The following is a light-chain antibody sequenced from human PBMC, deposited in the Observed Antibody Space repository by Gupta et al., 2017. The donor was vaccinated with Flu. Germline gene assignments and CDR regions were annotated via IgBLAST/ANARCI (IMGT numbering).Light chain of an antibody. CDR2: GKN. V-gene: IGLV3-19*01. J-gene: IGLJ2*01. Sequence: SAELTQDPAVSVALGQTVRITCQGDIFRRSYASWYQQKPGQAPVLVIYGKNNRPSGIPDRFSGSSSGNTASLTITGAQAEDEADYYCNSRDSSRNHLVFGGGTKLTVL. CDR1: IFRRSY. CDR3: NSRDSSRNHLV.